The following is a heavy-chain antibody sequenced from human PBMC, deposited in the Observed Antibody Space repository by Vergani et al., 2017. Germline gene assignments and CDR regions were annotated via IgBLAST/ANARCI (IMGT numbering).Heavy chain of an antibody. D-gene: IGHD1-26*01. CDR2: IYYSGST. V-gene: IGHV4-39*07. CDR3: AREVGATALYYYYYGYMDA. J-gene: IGHJ6*03. Sequence: QLQLQESGPGLVKPSETLSLTCTVSGASISSSRSYWGWIRQPPGKGLEWIWSIYYSGSTYYNPSLKSRGTISVDTSKTQFSLKLGSVTAADPAVYYCAREVGATALYYYYYGYMDAWGKGTTVTVSS. CDR1: GASISSSRSY.